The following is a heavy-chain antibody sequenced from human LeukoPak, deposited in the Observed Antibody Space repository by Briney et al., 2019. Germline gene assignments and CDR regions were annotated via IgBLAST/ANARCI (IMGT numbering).Heavy chain of an antibody. J-gene: IGHJ4*02. D-gene: IGHD2-15*01. Sequence: GGSLRLSCAASGFTFSSYNMKWVRQAPGKGLEWVSSISRTSSDIYYADSVKGRFTISRDNAQNSLYLQMNSLRVEDTAVYYCARVLETDCSGGSCYSGLDYWGQGTLVTVSS. CDR3: ARVLETDCSGGSCYSGLDY. CDR2: ISRTSSDI. CDR1: GFTFSSYN. V-gene: IGHV3-21*01.